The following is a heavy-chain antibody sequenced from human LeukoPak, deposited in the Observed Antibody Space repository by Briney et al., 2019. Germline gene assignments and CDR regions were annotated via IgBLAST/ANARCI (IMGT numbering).Heavy chain of an antibody. CDR3: ARDSASTSFPPAYDY. J-gene: IGHJ4*02. CDR1: GYTFTNYG. D-gene: IGHD3-16*01. V-gene: IGHV1-18*04. CDR2: ISAQNGNT. Sequence: GASVKISCKAAGYTFTNYGVTWVRRNPGHVLACVGWISAQNGNTNYVQKLEDRVTMTTDTTTTTAYLELRNLRSDDTAVYYCARDSASTSFPPAYDYWGQGTVVADSS.